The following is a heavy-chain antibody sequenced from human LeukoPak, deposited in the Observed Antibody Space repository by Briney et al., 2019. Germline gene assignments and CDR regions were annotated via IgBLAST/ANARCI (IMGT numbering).Heavy chain of an antibody. J-gene: IGHJ4*02. D-gene: IGHD2-2*01. V-gene: IGHV3-30-3*01. Sequence: PGGSLRLSCAASGFTFSNYALHWVRQAQGKGLEWVAVISYDGSNKYYADSVKGRFTISRDNSKSTLYLQMNSLRAEDTAVYFCARGDGSTISCSDFWGQGTPDSLSS. CDR3: ARGDGSTISCSDF. CDR2: ISYDGSNK. CDR1: GFTFSNYA.